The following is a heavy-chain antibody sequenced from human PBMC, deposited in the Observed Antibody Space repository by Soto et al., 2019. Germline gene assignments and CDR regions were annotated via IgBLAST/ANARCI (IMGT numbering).Heavy chain of an antibody. V-gene: IGHV3-48*02. CDR3: AIVLVPAALTYGMDV. J-gene: IGHJ6*02. CDR2: ISSSSSTI. CDR1: GFTFRSCA. Sequence: GGSLRLSCAASGFTFRSCAMGWVRQAPGKGLEWVSYISSSSSTIYYADSVKGRFTISRDNAKNSLYLQMNSLRDEDTAVYYYAIVLVPAALTYGMDVWGQGTTVTVSS. D-gene: IGHD2-2*01.